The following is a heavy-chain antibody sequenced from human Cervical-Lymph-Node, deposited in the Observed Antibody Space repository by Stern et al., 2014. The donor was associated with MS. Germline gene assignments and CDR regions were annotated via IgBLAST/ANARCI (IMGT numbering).Heavy chain of an antibody. CDR2: IKHSGTG. V-gene: IGHV4-31*03. CDR3: ARIAMYHATEVQYYLDS. J-gene: IGHJ4*02. Sequence: QVQLQESGPGLLKPSQTLSLTCTVSGGSIGGGGFYCAWVRQHPGKGLEWIGGIKHSGTGNYKPSLKSRASISIDTSTNQFSLRLTSVTAADAAFYYCARIAMYHATEVQYYLDSWGQGRLVIVSS. CDR1: GGSIGGGGFY. D-gene: IGHD2-2*01.